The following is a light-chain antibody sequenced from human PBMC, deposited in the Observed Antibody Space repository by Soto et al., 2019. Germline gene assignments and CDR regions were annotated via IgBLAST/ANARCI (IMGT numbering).Light chain of an antibody. CDR2: DAS. CDR3: QQRGNWPVT. J-gene: IGKJ1*01. CDR1: QSVSSY. Sequence: EIVLTQSPATLSLSPGERATLSCRASQSVSSYFAWYQQKPGQAPRLLIYDASNRATRIPARFSGSGSGTDFTLTISSLEPDDFAVYYCQQRGNWPVTFGQGTRVDIK. V-gene: IGKV3-11*01.